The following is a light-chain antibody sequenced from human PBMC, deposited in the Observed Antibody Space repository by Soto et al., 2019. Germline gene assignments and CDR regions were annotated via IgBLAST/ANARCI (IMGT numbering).Light chain of an antibody. CDR1: QSISNY. Sequence: DIQMTQSPSSLSASVGDRFIVTCRTSQSISNYLNWYQHKPGKAPKVLISAATNLQSGVPSRFSGSGSGTVFTLTISSLQPEDFATYFCQQSYTLSPLTFGGGTKVDIK. CDR2: AAT. CDR3: QQSYTLSPLT. V-gene: IGKV1-39*01. J-gene: IGKJ4*01.